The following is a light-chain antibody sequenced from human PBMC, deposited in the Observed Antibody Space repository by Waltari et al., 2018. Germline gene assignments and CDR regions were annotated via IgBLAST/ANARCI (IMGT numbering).Light chain of an antibody. Sequence: EIVLTQSPGTLSLSPGERATLACRASQSVGRSLAWYQQKPGQAPRLLIDDTSRRATGIPDRFSGSGSGTDFNLTISRLEPEDFAVYYCQHYLRLPATFGQGTKVEI. J-gene: IGKJ1*01. V-gene: IGKV3-20*01. CDR3: QHYLRLPAT. CDR2: DTS. CDR1: QSVGRS.